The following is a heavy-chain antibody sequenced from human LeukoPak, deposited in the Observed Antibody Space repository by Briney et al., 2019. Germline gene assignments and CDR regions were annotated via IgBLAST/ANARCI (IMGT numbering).Heavy chain of an antibody. Sequence: ASVKVSCKASGYTFTTYDITWVRQATGQGLEWMGWMNPNSGDTAYAQKFQGRVAMTRDTSITTAYMELSSLRSEDTAVYYCARSYSYGYNSFDYWGQGTLVTVSS. CDR2: MNPNSGDT. D-gene: IGHD5-18*01. V-gene: IGHV1-8*01. J-gene: IGHJ4*02. CDR3: ARSYSYGYNSFDY. CDR1: GYTFTTYD.